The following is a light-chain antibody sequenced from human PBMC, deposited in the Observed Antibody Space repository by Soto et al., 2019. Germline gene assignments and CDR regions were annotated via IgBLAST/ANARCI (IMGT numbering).Light chain of an antibody. CDR1: SSDVGGYNY. CDR3: SSYTSSSCYV. CDR2: EVS. J-gene: IGLJ1*01. V-gene: IGLV2-14*01. Sequence: QSALTQPASVSGSPGQSITISCTGTSSDVGGYNYVSWYQQHPGKAPKLMIYEVSNRPSGVSNRFSGSKSGNTASLTISGLQAEDEADYYCSSYTSSSCYVFGTGTKVTGL.